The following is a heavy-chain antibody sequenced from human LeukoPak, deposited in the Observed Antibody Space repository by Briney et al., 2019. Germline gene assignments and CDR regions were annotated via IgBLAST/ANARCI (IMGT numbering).Heavy chain of an antibody. CDR1: GDSISSYY. Sequence: SETLSLTCTVSGDSISSYYWSWIRQPPGKGLEWIGHIFYSGSTNSNPSLKSRVTISVDTSKNQFSLNLSSVTAADTAVYYCARHGAAYSFDYWGQGTLVTVSA. CDR2: IFYSGST. CDR3: ARHGAAYSFDY. D-gene: IGHD2-21*01. V-gene: IGHV4-59*08. J-gene: IGHJ4*02.